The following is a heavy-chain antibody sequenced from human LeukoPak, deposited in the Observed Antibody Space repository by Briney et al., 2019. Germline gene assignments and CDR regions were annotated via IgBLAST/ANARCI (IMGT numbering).Heavy chain of an antibody. CDR3: ARGYCSSTSCYFYYYYYMDV. V-gene: IGHV4-34*01. Sequence: WETLSLTCAVFGGSFSGYYWSWIRQPPGKGLEWIGEINHSGSTNYNPSLKSRVTISVDTSKNQFSLKLSSVTAADTAVYYCARGYCSSTSCYFYYYYYMDVWGKGTTVTVSS. CDR2: INHSGST. J-gene: IGHJ6*03. D-gene: IGHD2-2*01. CDR1: GGSFSGYY.